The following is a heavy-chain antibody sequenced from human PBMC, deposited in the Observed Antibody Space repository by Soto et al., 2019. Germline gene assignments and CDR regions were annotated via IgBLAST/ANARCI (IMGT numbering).Heavy chain of an antibody. J-gene: IGHJ4*02. CDR2: VYYNGIT. CDR1: GGSINNHY. D-gene: IGHD7-27*01. Sequence: QVQLQESGPGLVKPSETLSLTCTVSGGSINNHYWSWIRQPPGKGLEWFGYVYYNGITNYNPSLKSRVTMSVDTSKNQVSLNLTSLTAADTATYYCARANWYSEHWGQGIPVTVSS. CDR3: ARANWYSEH. V-gene: IGHV4-59*11.